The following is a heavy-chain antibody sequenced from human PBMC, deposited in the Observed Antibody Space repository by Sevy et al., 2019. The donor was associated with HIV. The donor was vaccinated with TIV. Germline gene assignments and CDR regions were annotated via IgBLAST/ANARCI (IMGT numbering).Heavy chain of an antibody. J-gene: IGHJ5*02. CDR3: ARVGDSDGYYGSDR. Sequence: ASVKVSCKASGYTFINYGISWVRQAPGQGLEWMGWISAYNGNTDYALNLQGRVTMTTNASTSTAYMELRSLTSDDTAFYYCARVGDSDGYYGSDRWGQGTLVTVSS. D-gene: IGHD3-22*01. V-gene: IGHV1-18*01. CDR1: GYTFINYG. CDR2: ISAYNGNT.